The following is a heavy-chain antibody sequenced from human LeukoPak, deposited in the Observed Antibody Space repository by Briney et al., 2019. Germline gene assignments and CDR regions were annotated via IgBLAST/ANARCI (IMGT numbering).Heavy chain of an antibody. CDR1: GFTFSSYE. Sequence: GGSLRLSCAASGFTFSSYEINCVRQAPGKGLEWVSYISASGRTIYYADSVEGRFTISRDNAKNSLYLQMNSLRAEDTAVYYCARGSLTGEYGMDVWGQGTTVTVSS. J-gene: IGHJ6*02. CDR2: ISASGRTI. V-gene: IGHV3-48*03. D-gene: IGHD1-20*01. CDR3: ARGSLTGEYGMDV.